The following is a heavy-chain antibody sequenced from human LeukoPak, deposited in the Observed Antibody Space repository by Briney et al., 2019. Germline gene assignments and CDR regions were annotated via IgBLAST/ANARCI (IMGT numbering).Heavy chain of an antibody. D-gene: IGHD3-3*01. Sequence: SETLSLTCTVSGGSISSYYWSWIRQPPGKGLEWTGYIYHSGSTYYNPSLKSRVTISVDRSKNQFSLKLSSVTVADTAVYYCARVQLAIFGVVTPVSTFDYWGQGTLVTVSS. J-gene: IGHJ4*02. CDR2: IYHSGST. CDR3: ARVQLAIFGVVTPVSTFDY. V-gene: IGHV4-59*12. CDR1: GGSISSYY.